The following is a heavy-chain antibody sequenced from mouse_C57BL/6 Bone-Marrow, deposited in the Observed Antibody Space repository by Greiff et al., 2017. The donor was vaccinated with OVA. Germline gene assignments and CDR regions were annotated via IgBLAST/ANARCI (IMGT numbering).Heavy chain of an antibody. V-gene: IGHV1-82*01. D-gene: IGHD2-5*01. CDR2: IYPGDGDT. J-gene: IGHJ1*03. Sequence: QVQLKQSGPELVKPGASVKISCKASGYAFSSSWMNWVKQRPGKGLEWIGRIYPGDGDTNYNGKFKGKATLTADKSSSTAYMQLSSLTSEDSAVYFCARRGYSNYRYFDVWGTGTTVTVSS. CDR3: ARRGYSNYRYFDV. CDR1: GYAFSSSW.